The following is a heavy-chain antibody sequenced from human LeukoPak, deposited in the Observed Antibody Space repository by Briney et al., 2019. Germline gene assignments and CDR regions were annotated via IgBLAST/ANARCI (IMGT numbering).Heavy chain of an antibody. Sequence: PGGYLRLSCAASGIKFSRSWMSWVRPAPGKGLAWVAFIKEDGSEKYYVDSVKGRFTISRDNAENSLYLQRNSLRAEDTAVYYCARDRGGRTGLDDWGQGTLVTVSS. CDR1: GIKFSRSW. CDR3: ARDRGGRTGLDD. J-gene: IGHJ4*02. CDR2: IKEDGSEK. V-gene: IGHV3-7*04. D-gene: IGHD2-15*01.